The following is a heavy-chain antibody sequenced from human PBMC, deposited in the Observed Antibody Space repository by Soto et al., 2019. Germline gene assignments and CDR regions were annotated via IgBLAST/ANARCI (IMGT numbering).Heavy chain of an antibody. CDR2: IHYSGST. V-gene: IGHV4-59*01. D-gene: IGHD1-26*01. J-gene: IGHJ4*02. Sequence: LSLTCTVSGGSISSYNWIWIRQSPGKGLECIGYIHYSGSTNYNPSLKSRVTISVDRSKNQFSLKVSSVTAADTALYFCARAASSGTYLRVSYFDYWGQCTMVTVSS. CDR3: ARAASSGTYLRVSYFDY. CDR1: GGSISSYN.